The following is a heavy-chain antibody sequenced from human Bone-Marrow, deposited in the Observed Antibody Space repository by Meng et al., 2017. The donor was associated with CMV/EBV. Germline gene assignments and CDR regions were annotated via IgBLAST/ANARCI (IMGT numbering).Heavy chain of an antibody. V-gene: IGHV3-23*01. J-gene: IGHJ4*02. D-gene: IGHD3-10*01. CDR2: ISGSGGGI. CDR3: AKGYYFSSLGTYFFES. Sequence: FTFTIYGRTWVRLAPGKGLEWVSVISGSGGGIHYADSVKGRFTISRDNSKNTLYLQMNSLRAEDTAEYYCAKGYYFSSLGTYFFESWGQGTLVTVSS. CDR1: FTFTIYG.